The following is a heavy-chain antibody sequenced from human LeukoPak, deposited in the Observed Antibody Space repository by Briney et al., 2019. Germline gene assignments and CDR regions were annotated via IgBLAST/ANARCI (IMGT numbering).Heavy chain of an antibody. J-gene: IGHJ4*02. Sequence: SQTLSLTCTVSGGSISSGGYYWSWIRQPPGKGLKWIGYIYHSGSTYYNPSLKSRVTISVDRSKNQFSLKLSSVTAADTAVYYCAREAQNMITFGGESDYWGQGTLVTVSS. CDR2: IYHSGST. CDR3: AREAQNMITFGGESDY. CDR1: GGSISSGGYY. D-gene: IGHD3-16*01. V-gene: IGHV4-30-2*01.